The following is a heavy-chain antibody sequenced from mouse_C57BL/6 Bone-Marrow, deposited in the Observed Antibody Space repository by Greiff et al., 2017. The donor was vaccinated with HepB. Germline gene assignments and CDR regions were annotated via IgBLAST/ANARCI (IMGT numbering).Heavy chain of an antibody. J-gene: IGHJ4*01. V-gene: IGHV1-19*01. CDR2: INPYNGGT. Sequence: EVQLQQSGPVLVKPGASVKMSCKASGYTFTDYYMNWVKQSHGKSLEWIGVINPYNGGTSYNQKFKGKATLTVDKSSSTAYMDLNSLTSEDSAVYYCARGPHCAMDYWGQGTSVTVSS. CDR3: ARGPHCAMDY. CDR1: GYTFTDYY.